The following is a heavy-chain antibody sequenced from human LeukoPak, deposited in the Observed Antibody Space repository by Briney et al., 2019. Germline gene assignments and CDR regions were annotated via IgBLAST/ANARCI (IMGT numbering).Heavy chain of an antibody. J-gene: IGHJ4*02. CDR1: GFTFSSYS. Sequence: GGSLRLSCAASGFTFSSYSMNWVRQAPGKGLEWVSSISSSSTYIYYADSVKGRFTISRDNAKNSLYLQMNSLRAEDTAAYCCAVLDSSGFPDYWGQGTLVTVSS. CDR2: ISSSSTYI. D-gene: IGHD3-22*01. CDR3: AVLDSSGFPDY. V-gene: IGHV3-21*01.